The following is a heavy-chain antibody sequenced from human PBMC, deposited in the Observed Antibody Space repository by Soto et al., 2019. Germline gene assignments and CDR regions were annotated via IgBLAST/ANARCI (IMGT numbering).Heavy chain of an antibody. J-gene: IGHJ4*02. Sequence: GGSLRLSCAASGFAFSNFGMHWVRQVPGKGLEWVAVIWHNGNEKYYADYAKGRFTISRDNSKNILYLEMNSLRVDDTAVYYCAKEGSPPFFQHWGQGTLVTVSS. V-gene: IGHV3-33*06. D-gene: IGHD3-10*01. CDR2: IWHNGNEK. CDR3: AKEGSPPFFQH. CDR1: GFAFSNFG.